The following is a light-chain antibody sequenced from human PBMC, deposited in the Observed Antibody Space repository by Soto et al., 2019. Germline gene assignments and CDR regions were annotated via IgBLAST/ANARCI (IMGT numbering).Light chain of an antibody. J-gene: IGKJ5*01. V-gene: IGKV3-15*01. CDR3: QQYNNWPFS. CDR2: DVS. Sequence: AMTQSPATLSLSPGESASLSCRAGQGVTTNFAWYQQKSGQSPRLLIYDVSIRATGVPARLSGTGSETDLNLTISGLQSEDSAVYFCQQYNNWPFSCGQGTRLEIK. CDR1: QGVTTN.